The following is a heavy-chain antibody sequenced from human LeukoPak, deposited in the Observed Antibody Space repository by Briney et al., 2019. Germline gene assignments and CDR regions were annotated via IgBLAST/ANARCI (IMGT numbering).Heavy chain of an antibody. V-gene: IGHV4-34*01. D-gene: IGHD2-2*01. CDR3: ARGGDIVVVPAARNNWFDP. CDR2: INHSGST. Sequence: SETLSLTCAVYGGSFSGYYWSWIRQPPGKGLEWIGEINHSGSTNYNPSLKSRVTISVDTSKNQFSLKLSSVTAADTAVYYCARGGDIVVVPAARNNWFDPWGQGNLVTVSS. CDR1: GGSFSGYY. J-gene: IGHJ5*02.